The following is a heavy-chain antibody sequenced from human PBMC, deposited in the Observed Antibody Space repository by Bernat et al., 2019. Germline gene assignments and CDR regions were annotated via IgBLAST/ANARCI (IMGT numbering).Heavy chain of an antibody. CDR3: ARGKSVKSYYYDSSGYYAE. V-gene: IGHV3-33*01. Sequence: QVQLVESGGGVVQPGRSLRLSCAASGFTFSSYGMHWVRQAPGKGLEWVAVIWYDGSNKYYADSVKGRFNISRDNSKNTLYLQMNSLRAEDTAVYYCARGKSVKSYYYDSSGYYAEWGQGTLVTVSS. J-gene: IGHJ4*02. CDR2: IWYDGSNK. D-gene: IGHD3-22*01. CDR1: GFTFSSYG.